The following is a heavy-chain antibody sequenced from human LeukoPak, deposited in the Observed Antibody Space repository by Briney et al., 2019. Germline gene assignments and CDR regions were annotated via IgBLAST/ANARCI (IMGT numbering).Heavy chain of an antibody. CDR2: MNPNSGNT. V-gene: IGHV1-8*01. D-gene: IGHD6-19*01. Sequence: GASVKVSCKASGYTFTSYDINWVRQATGQGLKWMGWMNPNSGNTGYAQKFQGRVTMTRNTSISTAYMELSSLRSEDTAVYYCARYSSGWYSGGMDVWGQGTTVTVSS. CDR1: GYTFTSYD. J-gene: IGHJ6*02. CDR3: ARYSSGWYSGGMDV.